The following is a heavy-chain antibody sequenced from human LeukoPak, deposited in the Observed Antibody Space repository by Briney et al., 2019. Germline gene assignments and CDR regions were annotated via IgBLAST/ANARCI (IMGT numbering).Heavy chain of an antibody. CDR2: IKQDGSEK. V-gene: IGHV3-7*01. CDR3: ASPYNKDGFDI. Sequence: SGGSLRLSCEASGFTFRSYWMSWVRQAPGKGLEWVANIKQDGSEKYYLDSVKGRFTISRDNAKNSLFLEMNSLRAEDTAVYYCASPYNKDGFDIWGQGTMVTVSS. J-gene: IGHJ3*02. D-gene: IGHD1-1*01. CDR1: GFTFRSYW.